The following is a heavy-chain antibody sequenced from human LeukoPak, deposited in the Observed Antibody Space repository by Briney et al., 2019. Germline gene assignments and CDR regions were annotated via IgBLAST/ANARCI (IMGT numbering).Heavy chain of an antibody. CDR3: ARQGAGGNAYFDY. CDR1: GFTFSSYA. V-gene: IGHV3-30-3*01. CDR2: ISYDGSNK. D-gene: IGHD2-8*02. Sequence: GGSLRLSCAASGFTFSSYAMHWVRQAPGKGLEWVAVISYDGSNKYYADSVKGRFTISRDNSKNTLYLQMNSLRAEDTAVYYCARQGAGGNAYFDYWGQGTRVTVSS. J-gene: IGHJ4*02.